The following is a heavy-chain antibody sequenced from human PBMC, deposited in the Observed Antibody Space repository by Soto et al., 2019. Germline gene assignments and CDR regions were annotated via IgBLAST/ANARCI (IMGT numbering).Heavy chain of an antibody. CDR3: ARLPLRYFDWLYKLKFDY. D-gene: IGHD3-9*01. CDR1: GGSISSSSYY. V-gene: IGHV4-39*01. CDR2: IYYSGST. J-gene: IGHJ4*02. Sequence: SETLSLTCTVSGGSISSSSYYWGWIRQPPGKGLEWIGSIYYSGSTYYNPSLKSRVTISVDTSKNQFSLKLSSVTAADTAVYYCARLPLRYFDWLYKLKFDYWGQGTLVTVSS.